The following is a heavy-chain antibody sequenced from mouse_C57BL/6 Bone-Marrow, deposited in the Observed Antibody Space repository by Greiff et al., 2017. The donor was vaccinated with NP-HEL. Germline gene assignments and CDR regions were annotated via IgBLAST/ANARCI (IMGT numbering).Heavy chain of an antibody. Sequence: EVHLVESGGGLVQPGGSLSLSCAASGFTFTDYYMSWVRQPPGKALEWLGFIRNKANGYTTEYSASVKGRFTISRDNSQSILYLQMNALRAEDSATYYCSTGRGGYYYAMDYWGQGTSVTVSS. V-gene: IGHV7-3*01. D-gene: IGHD4-1*01. CDR3: STGRGGYYYAMDY. CDR1: GFTFTDYY. J-gene: IGHJ4*01. CDR2: IRNKANGYTT.